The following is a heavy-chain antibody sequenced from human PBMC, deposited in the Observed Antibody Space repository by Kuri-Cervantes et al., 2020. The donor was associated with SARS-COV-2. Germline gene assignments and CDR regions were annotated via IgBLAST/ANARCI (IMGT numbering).Heavy chain of an antibody. D-gene: IGHD2-2*02. J-gene: IGHJ4*02. V-gene: IGHV4-30-4*08. CDR2: IYYSGST. Sequence: SETLSLTCTVSGGSISSGDYYWSWIRQPPGKGLEWIGYIYYSGSTYYNPSLKSRVTISVDTSKNQFSLKLSSVTAADTAVYYCARLPTVGYCSSTSCYIYWGQGTLVTVSS. CDR3: ARLPTVGYCSSTSCYIY. CDR1: GGSISSGDYY.